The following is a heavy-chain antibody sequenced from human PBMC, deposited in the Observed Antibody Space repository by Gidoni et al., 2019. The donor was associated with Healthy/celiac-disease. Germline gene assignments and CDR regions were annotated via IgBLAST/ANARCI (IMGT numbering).Heavy chain of an antibody. V-gene: IGHV4-59*01. D-gene: IGHD2-15*01. Sequence: QVQLQESGPGRVKPSETLSLTCTLSGGSISSYYWSWIRQPPGKGLEWIGYIYYSGSTNYNPSLKSRVTISVDTSKNQFSLKLSSVTAADTAVYYCARVVVAAKSIRFDPWGQGTLVTVSS. J-gene: IGHJ5*02. CDR3: ARVVVAAKSIRFDP. CDR2: IYYSGST. CDR1: GGSISSYY.